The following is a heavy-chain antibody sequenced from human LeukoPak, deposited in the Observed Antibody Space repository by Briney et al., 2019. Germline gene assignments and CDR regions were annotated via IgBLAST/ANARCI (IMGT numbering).Heavy chain of an antibody. J-gene: IGHJ4*02. CDR2: IYYSGST. CDR3: ARADGAPYDFWSGYQVYYFDY. D-gene: IGHD3-3*01. CDR1: GGSISSSSYY. Sequence: SETLSLTCTVSGGSISSSSYYWSWIRQPPGKGLEWIGYIYYSGSTNYNPSLKSRVTISVDTSKNQFSLKLSSVTAADTAVYYCARADGAPYDFWSGYQVYYFDYWGQGTLVTVSS. V-gene: IGHV4-61*01.